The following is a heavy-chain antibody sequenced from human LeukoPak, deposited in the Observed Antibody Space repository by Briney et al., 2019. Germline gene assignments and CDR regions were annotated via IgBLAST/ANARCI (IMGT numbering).Heavy chain of an antibody. CDR1: RFTFDDYG. V-gene: IGHV3-20*04. CDR2: INWNGGST. D-gene: IGHD1-26*01. J-gene: IGHJ4*02. CDR3: ARGSGWELHDYFDY. Sequence: PGGSLRLSCAASRFTFDDYGMSWVRQAPGKGLEWVSGINWNGGSTGYADSVKGRFTISRDNAKNSLYLQMNSLRAEDTALYYCARGSGWELHDYFDYWGQGTLVTVSS.